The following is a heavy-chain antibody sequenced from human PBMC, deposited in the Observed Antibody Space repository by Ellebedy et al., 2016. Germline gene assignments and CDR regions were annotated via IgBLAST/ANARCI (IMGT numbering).Heavy chain of an antibody. J-gene: IGHJ6*02. CDR1: GGSISSGSYY. V-gene: IGHV4-61*01. CDR3: ARGPEYQLLWGYYYYGMDV. D-gene: IGHD2-2*01. Sequence: SETLSLTXTVSGGSISSGSYYWSWIRQPPGKGLEWIGYIYYSGSTNYNPSLKSRVTISVDTSKNQFSLKLSSVTAADTAVYYCARGPEYQLLWGYYYYGMDVWGQGTTVTVSS. CDR2: IYYSGST.